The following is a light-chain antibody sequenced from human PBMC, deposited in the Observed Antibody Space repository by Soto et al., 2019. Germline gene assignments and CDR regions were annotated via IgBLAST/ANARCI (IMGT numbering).Light chain of an antibody. V-gene: IGKV3-20*01. J-gene: IGKJ5*01. Sequence: EIVLTQSPGTLSLSPGERATLSCRASQSVSSSYLAWYQQKPGQAPRLLIYGASSRATGIPDRFSGSGSGTDFTLTISRLEPEDFAVYYCQQSGSSPLPVGQGTRLDIK. CDR3: QQSGSSPLP. CDR2: GAS. CDR1: QSVSSSY.